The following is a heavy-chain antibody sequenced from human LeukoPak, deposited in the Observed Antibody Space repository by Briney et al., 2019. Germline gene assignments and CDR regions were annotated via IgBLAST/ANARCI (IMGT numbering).Heavy chain of an antibody. D-gene: IGHD3-22*01. V-gene: IGHV1-18*01. Sequence: ASVKVSCKVFGYTLTELSMHWVRQAPGQGLEWMGWISAYNGNTNYAQKLQGRVTMTTDTSTSTAYMELRSLRSDDTAVYYCATGGYYDSSGYQRYWGQGTLVTVSS. CDR2: ISAYNGNT. J-gene: IGHJ4*02. CDR3: ATGGYYDSSGYQRY. CDR1: GYTLTELS.